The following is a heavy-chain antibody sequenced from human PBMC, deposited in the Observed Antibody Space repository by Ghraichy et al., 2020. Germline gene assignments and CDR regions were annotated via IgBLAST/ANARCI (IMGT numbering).Heavy chain of an antibody. J-gene: IGHJ6*03. CDR3: AKNTHSDVYYYYSMDV. Sequence: GGSLRLSCAASGFTFSSFGMCWVRQAPGKGLEWVSAISGSGASTYHADSVKGRFTISRDNPKNTVYLQMNGLRDDDTAVYYCAKNTHSDVYYYYSMDVWGKGTTVTVS. CDR1: GFTFSSFG. V-gene: IGHV3-23*01. CDR2: ISGSGAST. D-gene: IGHD2-21*01.